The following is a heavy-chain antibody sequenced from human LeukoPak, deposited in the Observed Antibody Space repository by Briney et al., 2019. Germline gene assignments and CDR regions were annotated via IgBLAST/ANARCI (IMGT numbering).Heavy chain of an antibody. CDR2: ISSSGSTI. V-gene: IGHV3-11*04. D-gene: IGHD1-1*01. Sequence: GGSLRLSCAASGFTFSSYWMSRIRQAPGKGLEWVSYISSSGSTIYYADSVKGRFTISRDNAKNSLYLQMNSLRAEDTAVYYCATVIGVPYMDVWGKGTTVTVSS. CDR3: ATVIGVPYMDV. CDR1: GFTFSSYW. J-gene: IGHJ6*03.